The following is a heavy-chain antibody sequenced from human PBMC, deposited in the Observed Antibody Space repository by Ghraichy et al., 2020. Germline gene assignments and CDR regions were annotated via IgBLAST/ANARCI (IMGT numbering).Heavy chain of an antibody. D-gene: IGHD4-17*01. CDR2: FDPEDGET. J-gene: IGHJ3*02. V-gene: IGHV1-24*01. CDR3: ATGSIVTMTTVTTSEPQEPHVAFDI. Sequence: ASVKVSCKVSGYTLTELSMHWVRQAPGKGLEWMGGFDPEDGETIYAQKFQGRVTMTEDTSTDTAYMELSSLRSEDTAVYYCATGSIVTMTTVTTSEPQEPHVAFDIWGQGTMVTVSS. CDR1: GYTLTELS.